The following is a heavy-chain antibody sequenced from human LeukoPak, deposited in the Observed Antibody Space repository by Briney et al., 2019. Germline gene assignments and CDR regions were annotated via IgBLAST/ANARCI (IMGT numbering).Heavy chain of an antibody. CDR2: ILYDGRSNK. V-gene: IGHV3-30*03. Sequence: PGGSLRLSCAASGFTFSNYGLHWVRQAPGKGLEWVALILYDGRSNKYYADSVKGRFTISRDNAKNSLYLQMNSLRDEDTAVYYCAREDGDAFDIWGQGTMVTVSS. CDR1: GFTFSNYG. CDR3: AREDGDAFDI. J-gene: IGHJ3*02.